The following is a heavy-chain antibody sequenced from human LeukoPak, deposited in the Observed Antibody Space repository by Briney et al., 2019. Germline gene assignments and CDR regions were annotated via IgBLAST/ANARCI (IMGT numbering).Heavy chain of an antibody. V-gene: IGHV4-34*01. D-gene: IGHD6-19*01. CDR2: INHSGST. Sequence: SETLSLTCAVYGGSFSGDYWNWIRQPPGKGLEWIGEINHSGSTNSNPSLKSRVTISVDRSKNQFSPKLSSVTAADTAVYYCARRPRYSSGWYYFDSWGQGTLVTVSS. CDR3: ARRPRYSSGWYYFDS. J-gene: IGHJ4*02. CDR1: GGSFSGDY.